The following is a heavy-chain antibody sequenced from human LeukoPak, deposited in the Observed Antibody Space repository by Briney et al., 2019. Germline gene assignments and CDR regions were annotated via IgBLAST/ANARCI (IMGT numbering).Heavy chain of an antibody. CDR1: GYTLTGYY. CDR2: INPNSGGT. V-gene: IGHV1-2*02. D-gene: IGHD2-2*01. CDR3: ARVMGCSSTSCYGDNYYYYYMDV. Sequence: ASVKVSCKASGYTLTGYYMHWVRQAPGQGLEWMGWINPNSGGTNYAQKLQGRVTMTTDTSTSTAYMELRSLRSDDTAAYYCARVMGCSSTSCYGDNYYYYYMDVWGKGTTVTISS. J-gene: IGHJ6*03.